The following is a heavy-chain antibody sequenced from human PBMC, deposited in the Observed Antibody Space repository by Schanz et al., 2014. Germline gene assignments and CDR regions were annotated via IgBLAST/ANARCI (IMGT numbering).Heavy chain of an antibody. J-gene: IGHJ4*02. V-gene: IGHV1-46*03. CDR1: GYTFISYG. Sequence: QVQLVQSGAEVKKPGASVKVSCKASGYTFISYGIKWVRQAPGQGLEWMGIVNPSVRGTHFAREFQGRVTVTSDTSTSTVYMELSGLRSEDTAFYYCAGAFDSSGYYFDYWGQGTLVTVSS. D-gene: IGHD3-22*01. CDR3: AGAFDSSGYYFDY. CDR2: VNPSVRGT.